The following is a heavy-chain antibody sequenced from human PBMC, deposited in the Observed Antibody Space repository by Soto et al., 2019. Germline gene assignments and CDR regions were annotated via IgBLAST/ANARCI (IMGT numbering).Heavy chain of an antibody. CDR2: IIPVFDKA. CDR1: GGPFGRSA. V-gene: IGHV1-69*01. J-gene: IGHJ3*01. D-gene: IGHD3-16*01. Sequence: VQLVQSGADVKKPGSSVKVSCKTSGGPFGRSAISWVRQAPAQGLEWMGEIIPVFDKANYAQNFQGRLTITADEPTGTVFMQLSSLRSEDMAVYFCARLRRDWGDAFDLWGLGTFVTVSS. CDR3: ARLRRDWGDAFDL.